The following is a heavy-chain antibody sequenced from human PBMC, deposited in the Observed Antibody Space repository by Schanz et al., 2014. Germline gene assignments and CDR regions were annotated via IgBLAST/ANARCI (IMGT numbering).Heavy chain of an antibody. CDR1: GFTFSSYA. CDR2: ISGGGGTT. V-gene: IGHV3-23*01. J-gene: IGHJ4*02. CDR3: AKDRSWDYDSSDYFDY. Sequence: EVQLLESGGGLVQPGGSLRLSCAASGFTFSSYAMSWVRQAPGKGLEWVSAISGGGGTTYYADAVKGRFTISRDNSKNTLYLQMNSLRAEDTAVYYCAKDRSWDYDSSDYFDYWGQGTLVTVSS. D-gene: IGHD3-22*01.